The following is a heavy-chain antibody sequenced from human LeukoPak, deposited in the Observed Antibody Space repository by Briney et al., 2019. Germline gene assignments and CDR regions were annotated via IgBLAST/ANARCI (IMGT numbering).Heavy chain of an antibody. V-gene: IGHV1-18*01. CDR1: GYKFKSYG. CDR2: VSAYDGNT. J-gene: IGHJ3*01. CDR3: VRDSYNTYGSDPYDL. Sequence: GASVKVSCKASGYKFKSYGIAWVRQAPGQGLEWMGWVSAYDGNTDYAQKFQGRVTMTADTSTNTGYMELRSLRSDDTAMYYCVRDSYNTYGSDPYDLWGQGTMVTVSS. D-gene: IGHD4-11*01.